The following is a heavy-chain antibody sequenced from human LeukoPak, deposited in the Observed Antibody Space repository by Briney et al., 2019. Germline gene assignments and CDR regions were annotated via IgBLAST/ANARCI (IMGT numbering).Heavy chain of an antibody. CDR1: GYSFTSYW. CDR3: ARLGREYQLLYGVDYFDY. Sequence: GESLKISCKGSGYSFTSYWIGWVRQMPGKGLEWMGIIYPDDSDTRYSPSFQGQVTISADKSISTTYLHWTSLKASDTAMYYCARLGREYQLLYGVDYFDYWGQGTLVTVSS. CDR2: IYPDDSDT. J-gene: IGHJ4*02. D-gene: IGHD2-2*02. V-gene: IGHV5-51*01.